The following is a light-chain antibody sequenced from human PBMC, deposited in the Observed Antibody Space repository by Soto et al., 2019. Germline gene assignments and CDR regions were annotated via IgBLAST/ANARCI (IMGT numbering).Light chain of an antibody. J-gene: IGLJ3*02. CDR1: SSNIESNT. CDR2: SNN. Sequence: QSVLTQPPSASGTPGQRVTISCSGSSSNIESNTVNWYQQLPGTAPQLLMFSNNQRPSGVPDRFSGSKSGTSASLAISGLQSEDEADYYCAAWDDSLNGVVFSGGTKLTVL. V-gene: IGLV1-44*01. CDR3: AAWDDSLNGVV.